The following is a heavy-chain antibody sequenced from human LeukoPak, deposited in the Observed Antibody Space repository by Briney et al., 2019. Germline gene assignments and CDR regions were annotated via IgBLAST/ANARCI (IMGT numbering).Heavy chain of an antibody. CDR2: ISSNGGST. Sequence: GGSRRLSWAAAGFTFSSYAMHWVRQAPGEGLEYVSAISSNGGSTYYANSVKGRFTISRDNSKNTLYLQMGSLRAEDMAVYYCARNYGSGSYYHVPVDYWGQGTLVTVSS. V-gene: IGHV3-64*01. CDR1: GFTFSSYA. D-gene: IGHD3-10*01. CDR3: ARNYGSGSYYHVPVDY. J-gene: IGHJ4*02.